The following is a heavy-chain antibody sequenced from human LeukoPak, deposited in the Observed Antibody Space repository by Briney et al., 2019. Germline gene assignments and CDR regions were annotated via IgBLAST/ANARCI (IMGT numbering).Heavy chain of an antibody. J-gene: IGHJ3*02. Sequence: PSETLSLTCTVSGGSISSSSYFWAWIRQPPGKGLEWIGNIFYSGNTYYNPSLKTRVTISLDTSKNQFSLKLTSVTAADTAVYYCARGGEPGIAAAGGAFDIWGQGTMVTVSS. D-gene: IGHD6-13*01. V-gene: IGHV4-39*07. CDR2: IFYSGNT. CDR1: GGSISSSSYF. CDR3: ARGGEPGIAAAGGAFDI.